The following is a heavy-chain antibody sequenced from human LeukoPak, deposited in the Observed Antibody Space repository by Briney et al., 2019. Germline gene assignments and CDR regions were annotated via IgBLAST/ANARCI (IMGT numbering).Heavy chain of an antibody. Sequence: ASVKVSCKGSGGTFSSYAISWVRHAPGQRLEWMGGIIPIFGTANYAQKFQGRVTITADKSTSTAYMELSSLRAEDTAVYYCAKSIVRGVLISGTDYWGQGTLVTVSS. CDR1: GGTFSSYA. J-gene: IGHJ4*02. V-gene: IGHV1-69*06. CDR2: IIPIFGTA. CDR3: AKSIVRGVLISGTDY. D-gene: IGHD3-10*01.